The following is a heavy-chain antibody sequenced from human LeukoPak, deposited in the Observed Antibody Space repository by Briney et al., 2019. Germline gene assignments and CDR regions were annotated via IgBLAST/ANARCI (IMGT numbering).Heavy chain of an antibody. Sequence: SETLSLTCTVSGEYISNYYWSWIRQAPGKGLEWIGYTFYSGDTKYNPSLKSRVTISVDSSRRQFSLRLSSVAAADTAMYYCARSGYGEYGYGLDVWGQGTTVTVSS. CDR2: TFYSGDT. D-gene: IGHD4-17*01. V-gene: IGHV4-59*08. CDR3: ARSGYGEYGYGLDV. J-gene: IGHJ6*02. CDR1: GEYISNYY.